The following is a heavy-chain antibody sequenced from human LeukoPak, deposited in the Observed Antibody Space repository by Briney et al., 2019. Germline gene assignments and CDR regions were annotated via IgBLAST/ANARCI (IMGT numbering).Heavy chain of an antibody. J-gene: IGHJ4*02. CDR2: INHSGST. CDR1: GGSFSGYY. V-gene: IGHV4-34*01. CDR3: ARARSSAAAGFITPRARYFDY. D-gene: IGHD6-13*01. Sequence: PSETLSLTCAVYGGSFSGYYWSWIRQPPGKGLEWIGEINHSGSTNYNPSLKSRVTISVDTSKNQFSLKLSSVTAADTAVYYCARARSSAAAGFITPRARYFDYWGQGTLVTVSS.